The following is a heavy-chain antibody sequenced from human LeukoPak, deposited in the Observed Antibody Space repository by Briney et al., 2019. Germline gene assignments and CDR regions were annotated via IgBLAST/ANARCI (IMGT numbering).Heavy chain of an antibody. J-gene: IGHJ4*02. CDR3: ARGSYDFWSGYYSDY. D-gene: IGHD3-3*01. V-gene: IGHV4-4*07. CDR2: IYTSGST. CDR1: GGSISSYY. Sequence: SETLSLTCTVSGGSISSYYWSWIRQPAGKGLEWIGRIYTSGSTNYNPSLKSRVTISVDTSKNQFSLKLSSVTAADTAVYYCARGSYDFWSGYYSDYWGQGTLVTVSS.